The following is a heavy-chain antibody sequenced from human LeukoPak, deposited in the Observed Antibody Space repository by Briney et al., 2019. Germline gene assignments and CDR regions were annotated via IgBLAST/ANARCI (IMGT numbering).Heavy chain of an antibody. CDR2: ISSSSSYI. D-gene: IGHD3-22*01. V-gene: IGHV3-21*03. Sequence: GGSLRLSCAASGCTFSSYSMNWVRQAPGKGLEWVSSISSSSSYIYYADSVKGRFTISRDNAKDSLYLQMTRVRAEDTAVYYCARDSSDSSGYYLDAFDVWGKGTMVTVSS. J-gene: IGHJ3*01. CDR1: GCTFSSYS. CDR3: ARDSSDSSGYYLDAFDV.